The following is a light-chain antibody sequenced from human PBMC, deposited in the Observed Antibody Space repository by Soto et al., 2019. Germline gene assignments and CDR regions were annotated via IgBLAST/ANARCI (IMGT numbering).Light chain of an antibody. CDR1: QSVSSSY. Sequence: EIVLTQSPGTLSLSPGERATLSCRASQSVSSSYLGWYQQKPGQAPRLLIYGASTRATGLPDRFSGSGSGTDFTLTISRLDPEDFAVYYCQQYGGSSLYTFGQGTKLEIK. J-gene: IGKJ2*01. CDR3: QQYGGSSLYT. V-gene: IGKV3-20*01. CDR2: GAS.